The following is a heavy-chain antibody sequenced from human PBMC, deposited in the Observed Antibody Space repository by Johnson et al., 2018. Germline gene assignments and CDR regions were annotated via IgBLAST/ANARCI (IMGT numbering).Heavy chain of an antibody. CDR3: ANLPMKTLTKSRVDV. CDR2: ISYDGSKK. V-gene: IGHV3-30*18. J-gene: IGHJ6*02. CDR1: GFTISSYG. D-gene: IGHD4-11*01. Sequence: QVQLVESGGGVVQPGRSLRLSCAAPGFTISSYGMHWVRQAPGKGLEWVAVISYDGSKKYYADSVKGRFTISRDNSKNTLYLQMNSLTTEDKAVYYCANLPMKTLTKSRVDVWGQGTTVT.